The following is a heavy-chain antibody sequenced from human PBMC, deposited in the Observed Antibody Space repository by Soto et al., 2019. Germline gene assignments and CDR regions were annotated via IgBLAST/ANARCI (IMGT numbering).Heavy chain of an antibody. CDR2: IYSDGITT. D-gene: IGHD1-26*01. CDR3: ARGGAMGVDY. V-gene: IGHV3-74*01. Sequence: GGSLRLSCTASGFTFNTHWMHWVRQAQGKGLVWVSRIYSDGITTNYADSVKGRLTVSRDNAKNTVYLHVNTLRDEDTAVYYCARGGAMGVDYWGQGTLVTVSS. J-gene: IGHJ4*02. CDR1: GFTFNTHW.